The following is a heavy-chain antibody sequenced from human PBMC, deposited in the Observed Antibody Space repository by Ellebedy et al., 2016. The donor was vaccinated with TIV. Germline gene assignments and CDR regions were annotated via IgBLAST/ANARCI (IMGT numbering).Heavy chain of an antibody. Sequence: GESLKIPCAASGSPFSSYWLHWVRQAPGKGLVWVSRINSDGSSTSYADSVKGRFTISRDNAKNTLYLQMNSLRAEDTVVYYCARGGIVVVPAAIGVWGQGTLVTVSS. J-gene: IGHJ4*02. D-gene: IGHD2-2*01. CDR3: ARGGIVVVPAAIGV. CDR1: GSPFSSYW. CDR2: INSDGSST. V-gene: IGHV3-74*01.